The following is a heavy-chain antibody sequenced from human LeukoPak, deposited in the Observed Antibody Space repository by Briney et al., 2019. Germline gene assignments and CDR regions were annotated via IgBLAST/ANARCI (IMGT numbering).Heavy chain of an antibody. J-gene: IGHJ3*02. CDR1: GYTFTSYD. V-gene: IGHV1-8*01. CDR2: MNPNSGNT. D-gene: IGHD2-2*01. Sequence: ASVKVSCKASGYTFTSYDINWVRQATGQGLEWMGWMNPNSGNTGYAQKFQGRVTMTRNTSISTAYMGLSSLRSEDTAVYYCASLRPSYCSSTSCFGDAFDIWGQGAMVTVSS. CDR3: ASLRPSYCSSTSCFGDAFDI.